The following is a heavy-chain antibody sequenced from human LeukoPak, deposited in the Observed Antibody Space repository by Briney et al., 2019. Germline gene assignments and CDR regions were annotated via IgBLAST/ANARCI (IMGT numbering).Heavy chain of an antibody. CDR1: GYTFTGYY. Sequence: ASVKVCCKASGYTFTGYYLHWVRQAPGQGLEWMGWINPNSGGTNFAQKFQGRVTMTRDTSISTAYMELSSLRSDDTAVYYCARGDSGSYFFFWGQGTLVTVSS. V-gene: IGHV1-2*02. CDR3: ARGDSGSYFFF. D-gene: IGHD1-26*01. J-gene: IGHJ4*02. CDR2: INPNSGGT.